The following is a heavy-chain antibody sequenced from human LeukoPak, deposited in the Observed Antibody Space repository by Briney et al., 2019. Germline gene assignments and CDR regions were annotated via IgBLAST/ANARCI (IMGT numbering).Heavy chain of an antibody. CDR1: GFTFSSYN. CDR2: ITSGSSYI. Sequence: PGGSLRLSCAASGFTFSSYNMNWVRQAPGKGLEWVSSITSGSSYIYYADSVKGRFTISRDKSKNTLYLQMNSLRVEDTAIYYCAKSVVNSGTYIPFDSWGQGTLVTVSS. J-gene: IGHJ4*02. D-gene: IGHD1-26*01. V-gene: IGHV3-21*04. CDR3: AKSVVNSGTYIPFDS.